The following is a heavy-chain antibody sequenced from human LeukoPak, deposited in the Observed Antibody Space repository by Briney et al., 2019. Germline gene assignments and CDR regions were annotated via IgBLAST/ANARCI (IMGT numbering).Heavy chain of an antibody. CDR1: GFTFSSYS. D-gene: IGHD2-8*01. V-gene: IGHV3-21*01. Sequence: GGSLRLSCAASGFTFSSYSVNWVRQAPGKGLEWVSSISSSSSYIYYADSVKGRFTISRGNAKNSLYLQMNSLRAEDTAVYYCARDSGVYFDYWGQGTLVTVSS. CDR2: ISSSSSYI. CDR3: ARDSGVYFDY. J-gene: IGHJ4*02.